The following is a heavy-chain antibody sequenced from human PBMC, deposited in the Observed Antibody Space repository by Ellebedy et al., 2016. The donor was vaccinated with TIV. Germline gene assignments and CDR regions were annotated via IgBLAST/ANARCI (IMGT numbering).Heavy chain of an antibody. V-gene: IGHV1-69*05. CDR1: GCTFTSYA. Sequence: AASVKVSCKASGCTFTSYALSWVRQAPGQGLEWMGGIIPIFGTTNYAQKVQGRVTMTRDTSTSTGYMELSSMRSEETAVDYWAREDKSTFDIWGQGTMITVSS. J-gene: IGHJ3*02. D-gene: IGHD2-15*01. CDR3: AREDKSTFDI. CDR2: IIPIFGTT.